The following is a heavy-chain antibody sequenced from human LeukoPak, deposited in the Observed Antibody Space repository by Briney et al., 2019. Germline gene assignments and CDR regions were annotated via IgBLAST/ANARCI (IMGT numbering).Heavy chain of an antibody. D-gene: IGHD3-10*01. CDR2: VTGTGGGT. CDR3: AKDWGYASGTYYTS. CDR1: GFTFSSYA. Sequence: GGSLRLSCAASGFTFSSYAMSWVRQLPGKGLEWVSTVTGTGGGTYYADSVKGRFTISRDNSKNTLSLQMNSLRAEDTALYYCAKDWGYASGTYYTSWGQGTLVTVSS. J-gene: IGHJ5*02. V-gene: IGHV3-23*01.